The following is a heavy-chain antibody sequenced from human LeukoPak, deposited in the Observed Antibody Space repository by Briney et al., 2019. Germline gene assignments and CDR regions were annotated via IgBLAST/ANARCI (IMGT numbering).Heavy chain of an antibody. V-gene: IGHV1-46*01. Sequence: AASVRVSCMASGYSFTNYYMHWVRQAPGQGLEWMGMINPSGGSTTYAQKFQGRVTMTRDMSTSTVYMELSSLTSEDTAVYYCARTRGYYFDYWGQGTLVTVSS. CDR1: GYSFTNYY. CDR2: INPSGGST. CDR3: ARTRGYYFDY. J-gene: IGHJ4*02.